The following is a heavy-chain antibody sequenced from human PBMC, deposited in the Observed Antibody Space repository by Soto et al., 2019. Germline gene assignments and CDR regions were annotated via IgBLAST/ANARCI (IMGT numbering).Heavy chain of an antibody. CDR3: AHRRGGYNWDDAHFDY. CDR2: AYWDDDN. Sequence: QITLKESGPTLVKPTQTLTLTCSFSGFSLSTTGVGVGWIRQPPGKALEWLGFAYWDDDNRYSPSLKSRLTITKDPSENQVVLTMTNMDPVDTATYFCAHRRGGYNWDDAHFDYWGQGTLVPVSS. J-gene: IGHJ4*02. V-gene: IGHV2-5*02. D-gene: IGHD1-20*01. CDR1: GFSLSTTGVG.